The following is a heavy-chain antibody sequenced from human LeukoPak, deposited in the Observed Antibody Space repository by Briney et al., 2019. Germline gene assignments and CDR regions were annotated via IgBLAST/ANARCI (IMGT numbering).Heavy chain of an antibody. V-gene: IGHV3-21*01. CDR3: ARGSHYYDSGNYVTPCDY. CDR1: GFTFSDCS. CDR2: IIPGTTYI. Sequence: GGSLRLSCAASGFTFSDCSMNWVRQAPGKGLEWVSSIIPGTTYIYYADSVKGRFTISTDSAKNSLYLQMNSLRAEDTAVYYCARGSHYYDSGNYVTPCDYWGQGTLVTVSS. J-gene: IGHJ4*02. D-gene: IGHD3-22*01.